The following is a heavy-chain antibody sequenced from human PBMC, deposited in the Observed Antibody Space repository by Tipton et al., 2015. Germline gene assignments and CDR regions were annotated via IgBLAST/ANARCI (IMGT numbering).Heavy chain of an antibody. V-gene: IGHV3-33*01. CDR1: GFSFSSYG. J-gene: IGHJ6*02. D-gene: IGHD4-17*01. CDR3: ARDYGDYVDAYFYYGMDV. CDR2: IWHDGSNK. Sequence: SLRLSCAASGFSFSSYGIHWARQAPGKGLEWVAVIWHDGSNKYYADSVKGRFTISRDNFKNTLYLQMNSLRVEDTAVYYCARDYGDYVDAYFYYGMDVWGQGTTVTVSS.